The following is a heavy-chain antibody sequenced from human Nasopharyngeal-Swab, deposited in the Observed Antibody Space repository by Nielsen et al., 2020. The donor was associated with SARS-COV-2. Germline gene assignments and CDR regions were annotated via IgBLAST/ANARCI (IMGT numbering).Heavy chain of an antibody. J-gene: IGHJ4*02. V-gene: IGHV4-59*08. Sequence: SETLSLTCSVSGDSTNSYYCHWIRQAPGKGLEWIGYVHYSGNTNYNPSLKSRVTISVDTSKNQFSLKVTSVTAADTAVYYCARSTYYFGAGSSYNYYFDNWGQGTLVTVSS. CDR3: ARSTYYFGAGSSYNYYFDN. D-gene: IGHD3-10*01. CDR1: GDSTNSYY. CDR2: VHYSGNT.